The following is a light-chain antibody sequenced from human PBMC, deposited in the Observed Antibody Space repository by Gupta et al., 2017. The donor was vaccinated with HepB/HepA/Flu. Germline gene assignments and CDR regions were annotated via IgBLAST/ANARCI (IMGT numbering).Light chain of an antibody. CDR1: SSDIDSYNY. CDR3: SSYTSSRTLV. CDR2: DVS. J-gene: IGLJ2*01. Sequence: QSALTQPASVSGSPGQSITISCIGTSSDIDSYNYVSWYQQHPGKAPKLMIYDVSDRPSGVSDRVSGSKSGNTASLTISGLQAEDEADYYCSSYTSSRTLVFGGGTKLTVL. V-gene: IGLV2-14*01.